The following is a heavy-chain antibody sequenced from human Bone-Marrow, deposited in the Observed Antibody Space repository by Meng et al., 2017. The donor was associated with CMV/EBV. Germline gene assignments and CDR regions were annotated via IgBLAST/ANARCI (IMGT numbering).Heavy chain of an antibody. Sequence: GESLKISCAASGFTFSSYGMHWVRQAPGKGLEWVAFIRYDGSNKYYADSVKGRFTISRDNSKNTLYLQMNSLRAEDTAVYYCAKPEYNWNYVVAFDIWGQGTMVTVS. D-gene: IGHD1-7*01. CDR2: IRYDGSNK. CDR3: AKPEYNWNYVVAFDI. CDR1: GFTFSSYG. V-gene: IGHV3-30*02. J-gene: IGHJ3*02.